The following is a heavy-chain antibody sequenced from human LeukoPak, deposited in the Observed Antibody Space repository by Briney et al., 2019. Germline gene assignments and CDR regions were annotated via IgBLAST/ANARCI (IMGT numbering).Heavy chain of an antibody. Sequence: ASVKVSCKASGYTFTSSGISWVRQAPGQGLEWMGWISAYNGNTNYAQKLQGRVTMTTDTSTSTAYMELRSLRSDDTAVYYCARDAGGRYCSGGSCYDAFDIWGQGTMVTVSS. CDR1: GYTFTSSG. V-gene: IGHV1-18*01. CDR2: ISAYNGNT. J-gene: IGHJ3*02. D-gene: IGHD2-15*01. CDR3: ARDAGGRYCSGGSCYDAFDI.